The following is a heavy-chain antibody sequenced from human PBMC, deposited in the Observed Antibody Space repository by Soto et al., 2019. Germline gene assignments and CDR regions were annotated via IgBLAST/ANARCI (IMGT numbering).Heavy chain of an antibody. J-gene: IGHJ6*02. CDR3: ARWFYYGSGSYYEYYYYGMEV. CDR2: INHSGST. Sequence: PSETLSLTCAVYGGSFSGYYWSWIRQPPGKGLEWIGEINHSGSTNYNPSLKSRVTISVDTSKNQFSLKLSSVTAADTAVYYCARWFYYGSGSYYEYYYYGMEVWGQGTTVTVSS. V-gene: IGHV4-34*01. D-gene: IGHD3-10*01. CDR1: GGSFSGYY.